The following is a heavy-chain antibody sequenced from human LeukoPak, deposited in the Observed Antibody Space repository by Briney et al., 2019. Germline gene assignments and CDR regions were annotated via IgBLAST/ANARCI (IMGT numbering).Heavy chain of an antibody. D-gene: IGHD5-12*01. Sequence: PSETLSLTCTVSGGSISSSSYYWGWIRQPPGKGLEWIGSIYYSGSTYYDPSLKSRVTISVDTSKNQFSLKLSSVTAADTAVYYCARGSGYEINNWFDPWGQGTLVTVSS. CDR2: IYYSGST. CDR1: GGSISSSSYY. J-gene: IGHJ5*02. CDR3: ARGSGYEINNWFDP. V-gene: IGHV4-39*07.